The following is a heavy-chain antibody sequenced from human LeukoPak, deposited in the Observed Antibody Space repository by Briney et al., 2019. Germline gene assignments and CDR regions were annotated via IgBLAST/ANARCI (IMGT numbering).Heavy chain of an antibody. V-gene: IGHV3-30*02. CDR2: IRYDGSKK. CDR3: AKGQDIVLVPAATYDY. J-gene: IGHJ4*02. CDR1: GFTFSSYG. D-gene: IGHD2-2*01. Sequence: GGSLRLSCAASGFTFSSYGMHWVRQTPGKGLEWVAFIRYDGSKKYYADSVKGRFTISKDNSKNTLYLQMNSLRAEDTAVYYCAKGQDIVLVPAATYDYWGQGTLVTVSS.